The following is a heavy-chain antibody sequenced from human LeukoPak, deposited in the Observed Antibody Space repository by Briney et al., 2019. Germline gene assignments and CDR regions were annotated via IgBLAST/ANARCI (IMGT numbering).Heavy chain of an antibody. CDR3: AIGGYTV. CDR2: ITSNSNYI. V-gene: IGHV3-21*01. Sequence: GGSLRLSCAASGFSFKTYSMNWVRQAPGKGLEWISSITSNSNYIYYAGSVRGRFTISRDNAKNSLYLQMNSLRADDTAVYYCAIGGYTVWGQGTLVTVSS. CDR1: GFSFKTYS. J-gene: IGHJ4*02. D-gene: IGHD5-18*01.